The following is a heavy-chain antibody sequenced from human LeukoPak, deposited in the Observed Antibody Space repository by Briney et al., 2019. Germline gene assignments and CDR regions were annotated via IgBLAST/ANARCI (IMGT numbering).Heavy chain of an antibody. D-gene: IGHD3-22*01. J-gene: IGHJ4*02. Sequence: PGESLRLSCAASGFTFSDYYMTWIRQAPGKGLGWISYISTSAGTIYYADSVKGRFTISRDNAKNSLYLQMNSLRAEDTAVYYCARDAIDSSGFDFDYWGQGTPVTASS. CDR1: GFTFSDYY. CDR2: ISTSAGTI. V-gene: IGHV3-11*01. CDR3: ARDAIDSSGFDFDY.